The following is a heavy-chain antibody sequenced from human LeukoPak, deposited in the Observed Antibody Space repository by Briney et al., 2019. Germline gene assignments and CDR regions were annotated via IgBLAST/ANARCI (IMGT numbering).Heavy chain of an antibody. CDR2: IIPIFGTA. D-gene: IGHD3-22*01. V-gene: IGHV1-69*13. J-gene: IGHJ3*02. CDR1: GGTFSSYA. Sequence: EASVKVSCKASGGTFSSYAISWVRQAPGQGLEWMGGIIPIFGTANYAQKFQGRVTITADESTSTAYMELSSLRSEDTAVYYCARAIKYYYDSSGAGAFGIWGQGTMVTVSS. CDR3: ARAIKYYYDSSGAGAFGI.